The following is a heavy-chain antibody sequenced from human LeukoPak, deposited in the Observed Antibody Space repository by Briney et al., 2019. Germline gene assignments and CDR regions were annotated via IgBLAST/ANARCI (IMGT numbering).Heavy chain of an antibody. D-gene: IGHD3-22*01. CDR3: AKDRRDSSGYYYSRFDY. CDR1: GFTFSSYA. CDR2: ISGSGGST. Sequence: GGSLRLSCAASGFTFSSYAMSWVRQAPGKGLEWVSAISGSGGSTYYADSVKGRFTISRDKSKNTLYLQMNSLRAEDTAVYYCAKDRRDSSGYYYSRFDYWGQGTLVTVSS. V-gene: IGHV3-23*01. J-gene: IGHJ4*02.